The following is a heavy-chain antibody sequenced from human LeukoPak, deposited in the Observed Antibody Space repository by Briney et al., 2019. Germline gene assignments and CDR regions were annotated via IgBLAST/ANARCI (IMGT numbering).Heavy chain of an antibody. Sequence: SETLSLTCAIYDGSFSGFYWSWIRQPPGKGLEWIGEINHSGSTNYNPSLKSRVTISVDTSKNQFSLKLSSVTAADTAVYYCARELQQLVRWFDPWGQGTLVTVSS. CDR2: INHSGST. D-gene: IGHD6-13*01. J-gene: IGHJ5*02. V-gene: IGHV4-34*01. CDR3: ARELQQLVRWFDP. CDR1: DGSFSGFY.